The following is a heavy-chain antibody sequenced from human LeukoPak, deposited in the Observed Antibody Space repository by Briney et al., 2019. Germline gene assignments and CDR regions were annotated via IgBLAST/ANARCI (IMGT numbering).Heavy chain of an antibody. CDR1: GGSISSGDYY. D-gene: IGHD3-3*01. CDR2: IYYSGST. CDR3: AKSHYRRCYPETIYF. J-gene: IGHJ4*02. V-gene: IGHV4-30-4*01. Sequence: PSETLSLTCTVSGGSISSGDYYWSWIRQPPGKGLEWIGYIYYSGSTYYNPSLKSRVTISVDTSKNQFSLKLSSVTAADTAVYYWAKSHYRRCYPETIYFLGQGTLVTVSS.